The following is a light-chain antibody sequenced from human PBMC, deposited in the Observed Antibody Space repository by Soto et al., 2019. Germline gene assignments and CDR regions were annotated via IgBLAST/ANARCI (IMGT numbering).Light chain of an antibody. J-gene: IGKJ4*01. CDR1: QSVIRY. CDR2: DAT. V-gene: IGKV3-11*01. Sequence: EIVLTQSPVTLSLSPGDTATLSCRASQSVIRYVAWYQQKPGQPPRLLIYDATIRASGIPARFSGSGSGTDFSLTIRSLEPEDFAVYYCQQRYHWPPLTFGGGTKVEVK. CDR3: QQRYHWPPLT.